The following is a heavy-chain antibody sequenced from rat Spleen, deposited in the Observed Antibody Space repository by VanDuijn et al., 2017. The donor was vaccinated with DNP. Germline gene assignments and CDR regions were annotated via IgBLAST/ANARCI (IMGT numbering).Heavy chain of an antibody. V-gene: IGHV5-25*01. CDR1: GFTFSDYY. CDR2: ISPGGGST. D-gene: IGHD1-2*01. CDR3: ARYPYYSSFDS. J-gene: IGHJ2*01. Sequence: EVQLIESGGVLVQPGRSLKLSCAASGFTFSDYYMAWVRQAPKKGLEWVASISPGGGSTFYRDSVKGRFTVSRDNAKNTLYRQMDSLRSEDTAAYYCARYPYYSSFDSWGQGVMVTVSS.